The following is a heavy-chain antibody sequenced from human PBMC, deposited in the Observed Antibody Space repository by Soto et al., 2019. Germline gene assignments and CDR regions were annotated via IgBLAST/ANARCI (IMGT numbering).Heavy chain of an antibody. CDR3: ASGSDFEYLAHFDY. D-gene: IGHD2-2*02. J-gene: IGHJ4*02. CDR2: ISSSGSTI. V-gene: IGHV3-11*01. Sequence: PGGSLRLSCAASGFTFSDYYMSWIRQAPGKGLEWVSYISSSGSTIYYADSVKGRFTISRDNAKNSLYLQMNSLRAEDTAVYYCASGSDFEYLAHFDYWGQGTLVTVSS. CDR1: GFTFSDYY.